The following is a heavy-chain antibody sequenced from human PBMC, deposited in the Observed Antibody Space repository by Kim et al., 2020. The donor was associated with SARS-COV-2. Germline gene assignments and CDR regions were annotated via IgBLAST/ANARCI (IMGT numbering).Heavy chain of an antibody. CDR2: IYYSGST. CDR1: GGSISSYY. J-gene: IGHJ2*01. D-gene: IGHD3-10*01. V-gene: IGHV4-59*01. CDR3: ARGPPMPNYGSGSYYTRPWYFDL. Sequence: SETLSLTCTVSGGSISSYYWSWIRQPPGKGLEWIGYIYYSGSTNYNPSLKSRVTISVDTSKNQFSLKLSSVTAADTAVYYCARGPPMPNYGSGSYYTRPWYFDLWGRGTLVTVSS.